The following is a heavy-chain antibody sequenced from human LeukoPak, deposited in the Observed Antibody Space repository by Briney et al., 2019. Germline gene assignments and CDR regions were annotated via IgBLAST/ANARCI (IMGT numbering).Heavy chain of an antibody. D-gene: IGHD1-26*01. V-gene: IGHV3-15*01. CDR1: GFTFSNAW. J-gene: IGHJ4*02. CDR2: IKSKTDGGTT. CDR3: ASRGWELQNRYYFDY. Sequence: GGSLRLSCAASGFTFSNAWMSWVRQAPGKGLEWVGRIKSKTDGGTTDYAAPVKGRFTISRDDSKNTLYPQMNSLRAEDTAVYYCASRGWELQNRYYFDYWGQGTLVTVSS.